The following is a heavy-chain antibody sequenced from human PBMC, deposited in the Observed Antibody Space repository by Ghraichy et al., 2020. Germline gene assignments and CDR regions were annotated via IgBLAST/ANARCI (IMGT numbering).Heavy chain of an antibody. V-gene: IGHV3-11*01. CDR2: ISSSGSTI. D-gene: IGHD5-18*01. CDR1: GFTFSDYY. Sequence: GGSLRLSCAASGFTFSDYYMSWIRQAPGKGLEWVSYISSSGSTIYYADSVKGRFTISRDNAKNSLYLQMNSLRAEDTAVYYCARAGSERETAMVTSHYYYYGRDVWGQGTTVTVSS. J-gene: IGHJ6*02. CDR3: ARAGSERETAMVTSHYYYYGRDV.